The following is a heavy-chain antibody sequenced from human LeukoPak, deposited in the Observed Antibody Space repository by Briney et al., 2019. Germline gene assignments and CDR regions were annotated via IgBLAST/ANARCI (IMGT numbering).Heavy chain of an antibody. V-gene: IGHV4-39*01. CDR2: IYYSGST. Sequence: SETLSLTCTVSGGSISSSSYYWGWIRQPPGKGLEWIGGIYYSGSTYYNPSLKSRVTISVDTSKNQFSLKLSSVTAADTAVYYCARHRRGPGRAAGRFDYWGQGTLVTVSS. CDR1: GGSISSSSYY. D-gene: IGHD3-10*01. J-gene: IGHJ4*02. CDR3: ARHRRGPGRAAGRFDY.